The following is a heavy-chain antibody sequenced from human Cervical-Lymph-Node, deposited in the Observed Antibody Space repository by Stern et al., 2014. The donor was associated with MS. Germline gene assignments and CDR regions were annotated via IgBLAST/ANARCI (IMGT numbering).Heavy chain of an antibody. D-gene: IGHD4-17*01. J-gene: IGHJ1*01. CDR2: VNHTDGRT. Sequence: QVQLVQSGAEVKKPGASVKVSCKASGDTFASYPIHWLRQAPGQGPVWMRIVNHTDGRTTYAQTFKGRVTMTRDTSTRTVYMELSSLKAEDTAMYFCANPLPYANWGQGTRVTVSS. V-gene: IGHV1-46*03. CDR3: ANPLPYAN. CDR1: GDTFASYP.